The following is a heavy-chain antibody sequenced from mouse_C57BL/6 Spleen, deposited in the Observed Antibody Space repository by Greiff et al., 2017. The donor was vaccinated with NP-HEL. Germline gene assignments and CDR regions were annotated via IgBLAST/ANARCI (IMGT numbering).Heavy chain of an antibody. CDR2: ISDGGSYT. CDR3: AREQLRLHAWFAY. D-gene: IGHD3-2*02. CDR1: GFTFSSYA. V-gene: IGHV5-4*01. J-gene: IGHJ3*01. Sequence: EVQGVESGGGLVKPGGSLKLSCAASGFTFSSYAMSWVRQTPEKRLEWVATISDGGSYTYYPDNVKGRFTISRDNAKNNLYLQMSHLKSEDTAMYYCAREQLRLHAWFAYWGQGTLVTVSA.